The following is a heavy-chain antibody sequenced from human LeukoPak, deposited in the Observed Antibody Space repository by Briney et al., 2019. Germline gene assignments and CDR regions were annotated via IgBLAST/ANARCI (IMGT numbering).Heavy chain of an antibody. Sequence: SSVKVSCKASGGTFSSYAISWVRQAPGRGLEWMGRIIPIFGTANYAQKFQGRVTITTDESTSTAYMELSSLRSEDTAVYYCARTYGSGSYYNDDYWGQGTLVTASS. J-gene: IGHJ4*02. CDR3: ARTYGSGSYYNDDY. CDR2: IIPIFGTA. D-gene: IGHD3-10*01. CDR1: GGTFSSYA. V-gene: IGHV1-69*05.